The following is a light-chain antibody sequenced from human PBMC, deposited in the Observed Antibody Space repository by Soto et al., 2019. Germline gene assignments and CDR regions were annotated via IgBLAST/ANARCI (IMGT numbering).Light chain of an antibody. CDR2: EVS. CDR3: CSYAGSSCYV. J-gene: IGLJ1*01. V-gene: IGLV2-14*01. Sequence: QSALTQPASVSGSPGQSITISCTGTSSDVGNYKYVSWYQQHPGKAPKLMIYEVSNRPSGVSNRFSGSKSGNTASLTISGLQAEDETDYYCCSYAGSSCYVFGTGTKVTVL. CDR1: SSDVGNYKY.